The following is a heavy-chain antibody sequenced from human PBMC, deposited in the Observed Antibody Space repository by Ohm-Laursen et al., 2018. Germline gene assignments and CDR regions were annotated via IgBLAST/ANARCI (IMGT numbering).Heavy chain of an antibody. J-gene: IGHJ4*02. CDR3: ARDPVRGLTDY. CDR1: GFTFSSYW. V-gene: IGHV3-21*01. Sequence: SLRLSCAASGFTFSSYWMSWVRQAPGEGLEWVSSISSGSRYIHYADSVKGRFTISRDNAKNSLYLQMNSLRAEDTAVYHCARDPVRGLTDYWGQGTLVTVSS. D-gene: IGHD3-16*01. CDR2: ISSGSRYI.